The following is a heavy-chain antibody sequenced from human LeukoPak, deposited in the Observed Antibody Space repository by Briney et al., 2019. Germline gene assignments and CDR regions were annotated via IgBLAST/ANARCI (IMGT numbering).Heavy chain of an antibody. CDR2: ISSSSYV. Sequence: GGSLRLSCAASGFTFSSYSMNWVRQAPGKGLEWVSSISSSSYVYYADSVKGRFTISRDNAKNSLYLQMNSLRAEDTAVYYCARANWDCSSTSCSPYWGQGTLVTVSS. CDR1: GFTFSSYS. D-gene: IGHD2-2*01. CDR3: ARANWDCSSTSCSPY. V-gene: IGHV3-21*01. J-gene: IGHJ4*02.